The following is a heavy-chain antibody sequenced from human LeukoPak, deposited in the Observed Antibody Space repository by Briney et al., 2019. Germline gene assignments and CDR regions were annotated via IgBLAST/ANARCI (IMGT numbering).Heavy chain of an antibody. CDR2: ISGSGGNT. Sequence: PGGSLRLSCAASGFTFSSYAMSWVRQAPGKGLEWVSAISGSGGNTYYADSVKGRFTISRDNSKDTLYLQMNSLRAEDTAVYYCARFSVVTPGYWGQGTLVTVSS. D-gene: IGHD4-23*01. CDR3: ARFSVVTPGY. CDR1: GFTFSSYA. V-gene: IGHV3-23*01. J-gene: IGHJ4*02.